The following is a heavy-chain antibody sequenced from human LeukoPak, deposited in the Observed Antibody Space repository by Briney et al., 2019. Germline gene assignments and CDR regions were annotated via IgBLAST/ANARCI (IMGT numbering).Heavy chain of an antibody. D-gene: IGHD3-10*01. CDR3: ARGRITMVRRNGDWFDP. CDR1: GGSFSGYY. J-gene: IGHJ5*02. V-gene: IGHV4-34*01. Sequence: KPSETLSLTCAVYGGSFSGYYWSWIRQPPGKGLEWIGEINHSGSTNYNPSLKSRVTISVDTSKNQFSLKLSSVTAADTAVYYCARGRITMVRRNGDWFDPWGQGTLVTVSS. CDR2: INHSGST.